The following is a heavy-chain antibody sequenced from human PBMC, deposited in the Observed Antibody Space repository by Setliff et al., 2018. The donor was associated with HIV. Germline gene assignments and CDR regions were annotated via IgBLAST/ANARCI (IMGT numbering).Heavy chain of an antibody. CDR2: INQSGST. CDR1: GGSLSGDY. V-gene: IGHV4-34*01. J-gene: IGHJ4*02. CDR3: ARYSPRGYTLTGPY. D-gene: IGHD6-25*01. Sequence: KASETLSLTCAVYGGSLSGDYWSWIRQPPGKGLEWIGEINQSGSTNYNPSLKSRVTISLDTSKNQFSLKLTSVTAADTAVYYCARYSPRGYTLTGPYWGQGTLVTVSS.